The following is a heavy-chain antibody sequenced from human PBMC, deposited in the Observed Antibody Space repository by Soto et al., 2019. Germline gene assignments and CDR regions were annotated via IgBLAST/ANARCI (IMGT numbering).Heavy chain of an antibody. CDR2: IYFSWRT. CDR3: ARVPIDTYMIYWSDP. Sequence: SETLSLTCTVSGDSVSSGDYYWTWIRQPPGKGLEWVCHIYFSWRTNYIPSLESRVTISLDTSKNQFSLKLTSVTAADTAVYYCARVPIDTYMIYWSDPWGQGTLGTVSS. CDR1: GDSVSSGDYY. V-gene: IGHV4-61*08. D-gene: IGHD3-16*01. J-gene: IGHJ5*02.